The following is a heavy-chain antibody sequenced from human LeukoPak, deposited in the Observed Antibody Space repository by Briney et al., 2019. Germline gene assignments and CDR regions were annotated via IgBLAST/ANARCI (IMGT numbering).Heavy chain of an antibody. J-gene: IGHJ4*02. D-gene: IGHD4-23*01. V-gene: IGHV3-21*01. Sequence: KTGGSLRLSCAASGFTFSSYSMNWVRQAPGKGLEWVSSISGNNNYIYYADSVKGRFTISRDNAKSSLYLQMNSLRAEDTAVYYCAATVVTRIDYWGQGTLVTVSS. CDR3: AATVVTRIDY. CDR1: GFTFSSYS. CDR2: ISGNNNYI.